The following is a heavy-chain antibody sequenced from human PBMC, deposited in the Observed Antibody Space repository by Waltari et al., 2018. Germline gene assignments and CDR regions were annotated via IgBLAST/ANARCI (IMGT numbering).Heavy chain of an antibody. CDR1: GGSISSSSYY. CDR3: ARISGPTEIDY. CDR2: IYYSGST. D-gene: IGHD3-3*01. J-gene: IGHJ4*02. V-gene: IGHV4-39*07. Sequence: QLQLQESGPGLVKPSETLSLTCPVSGGSISSSSYYWGWIRQPPGKGLEWIGSIYYSGSTYYNPSLKSRVTISVDTSKNQFSLKLSSVTAADTAVYYCARISGPTEIDYWGQGTLVTVSS.